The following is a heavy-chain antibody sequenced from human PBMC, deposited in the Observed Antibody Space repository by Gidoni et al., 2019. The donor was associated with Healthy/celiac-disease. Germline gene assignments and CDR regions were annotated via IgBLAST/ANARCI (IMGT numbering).Heavy chain of an antibody. CDR2: SRSKANSYAT. J-gene: IGHJ4*02. CDR1: GFPFRGSA. CDR3: TRLGAPFDY. V-gene: IGHV3-73*02. Sequence: EVQLVESGGGLVQPGGSLKLSCAASGFPFRGSAMHWVRQASGKGLEWVGRSRSKANSYATAYAASVKGRFTISRDDSKNTAYLQMNSLKTEDTAVYYCTRLGAPFDYWGQGTLVTVSS.